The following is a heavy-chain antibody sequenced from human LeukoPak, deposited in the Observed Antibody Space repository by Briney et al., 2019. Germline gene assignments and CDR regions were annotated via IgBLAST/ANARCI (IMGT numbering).Heavy chain of an antibody. CDR3: ARDRSSSGVFFDY. D-gene: IGHD6-19*01. J-gene: IGHJ4*02. V-gene: IGHV4-59*01. CDR1: GGSISSYY. Sequence: SETLSLTCTVSGGSISSYYWSWIRQPPGKGLEWIGYIYYSGSTNYNPSLKSRVTISVDTSKNQFSLKLSSVTAAGTAVYYCARDRSSSGVFFDYWGQGTLVTVSS. CDR2: IYYSGST.